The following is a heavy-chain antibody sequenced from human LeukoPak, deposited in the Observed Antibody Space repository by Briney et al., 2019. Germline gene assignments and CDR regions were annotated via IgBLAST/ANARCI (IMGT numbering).Heavy chain of an antibody. V-gene: IGHV3-30*03. CDR1: GFSFSNHG. CDR2: ISFDTKTK. J-gene: IGHJ4*02. Sequence: GGSLRLPCAASGFSFSNHGMHWVRQAPGRGLEWVALISFDTKTKYYGDSVKGRFTVSRDNSKNTLYLQMNSLRAEDTAVYYCARDRTGYLLYWGQGTLVTVSS. D-gene: IGHD5-18*01. CDR3: ARDRTGYLLY.